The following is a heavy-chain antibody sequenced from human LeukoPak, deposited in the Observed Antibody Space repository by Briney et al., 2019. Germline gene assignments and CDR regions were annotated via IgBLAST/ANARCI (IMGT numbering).Heavy chain of an antibody. CDR3: ARLHSGTYLGDY. D-gene: IGHD1-26*01. V-gene: IGHV5-51*01. J-gene: IGHJ4*02. CDR1: GFSFTNYW. CDR2: IYPGDSDT. Sequence: GESLKISCQGSGFSFTNYWIGWVRPMPGKGLEWMGIIYPGDSDTRYSPSFQGQVTISADKSISTAYLQWSSLKASDTAMYYCARLHSGTYLGDYWGQGTLVTVSS.